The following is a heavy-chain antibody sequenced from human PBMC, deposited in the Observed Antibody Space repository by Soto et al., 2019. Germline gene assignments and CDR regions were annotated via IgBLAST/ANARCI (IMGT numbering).Heavy chain of an antibody. CDR3: ARDLGREPFEIGRGFDY. CDR1: GFTFSSFG. CDR2: IWSDGSNK. V-gene: IGHV3-33*01. Sequence: QVQVVEAGGGVVQPGRSLRLSCAASGFTFSSFGMHWVRQAPGKGLEWVAVIWSDGSNKYCADSVKGRFTISRDNSKNTLYLQMNSLRAEDTAVYYCARDLGREPFEIGRGFDYWGQGTLVTVSS. J-gene: IGHJ4*02. D-gene: IGHD7-27*01.